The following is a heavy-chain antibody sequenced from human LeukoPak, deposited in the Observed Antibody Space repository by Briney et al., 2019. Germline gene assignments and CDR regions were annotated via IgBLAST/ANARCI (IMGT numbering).Heavy chain of an antibody. D-gene: IGHD5-18*01. V-gene: IGHV3-48*02. Sequence: PGGSLRLSCAASGFTFSTYSMNWVRQAPGKGLEWVSYISSGSSSIYYADSVKGRFTISRDNAKNSLYVQMNSLRDEDTAVYYCARDASDTAMGSWGQGTLVTVSS. CDR3: ARDASDTAMGS. CDR1: GFTFSTYS. CDR2: ISSGSSSI. J-gene: IGHJ5*02.